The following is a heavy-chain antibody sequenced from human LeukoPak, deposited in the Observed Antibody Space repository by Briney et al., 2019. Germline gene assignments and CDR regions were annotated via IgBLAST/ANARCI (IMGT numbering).Heavy chain of an antibody. J-gene: IGHJ4*02. CDR3: ARGRPYYYDSSGYYSDY. V-gene: IGHV1-18*01. CDR1: GYTFTSYG. Sequence: GASVKVSCKASGYTFTSYGFSWVRQAPGQGLEWMGWISAYNGNTNYAQKLQGRVTMTTDTSTSTAYMELRSLRSDDTAVYYCARGRPYYYDSSGYYSDYWGQGTLVTVSS. D-gene: IGHD3-22*01. CDR2: ISAYNGNT.